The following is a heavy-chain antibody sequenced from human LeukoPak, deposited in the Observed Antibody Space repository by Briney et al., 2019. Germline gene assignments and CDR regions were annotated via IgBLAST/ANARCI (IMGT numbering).Heavy chain of an antibody. CDR3: ARGLGQHYDYVWGSYRTYYMDV. J-gene: IGHJ6*03. CDR1: GYTFTSYD. V-gene: IGHV1-8*03. Sequence: GASVKVSCTASGYTFTSYDINWLRQATGQGLEWMGWMNPNSGNTGYAQKFQGRVTITRNTSISTAYMELSSLRSEDTAVYYCARGLGQHYDYVWGSYRTYYMDVWGKGTTVTVSS. CDR2: MNPNSGNT. D-gene: IGHD3-16*02.